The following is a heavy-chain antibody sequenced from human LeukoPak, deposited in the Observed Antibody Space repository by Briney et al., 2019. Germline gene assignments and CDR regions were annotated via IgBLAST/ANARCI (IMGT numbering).Heavy chain of an antibody. CDR2: IIPIFGIA. V-gene: IGHV1-69*04. J-gene: IGHJ6*02. CDR1: GGTCSSYA. D-gene: IGHD4-17*01. Sequence: SVKVSCKASGGTCSSYAISWVRQAPGQGLEWMGRIIPIFGIANYAQKFQGRVTITADKSTSTAYMELSSLRSEDTAVYYCARDGDYADYYGMDVWGQGTTVTVSS. CDR3: ARDGDYADYYGMDV.